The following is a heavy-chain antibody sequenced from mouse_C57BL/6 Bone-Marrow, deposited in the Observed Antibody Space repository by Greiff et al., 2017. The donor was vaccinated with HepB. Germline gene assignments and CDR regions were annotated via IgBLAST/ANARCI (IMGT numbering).Heavy chain of an antibody. J-gene: IGHJ2*01. CDR3: ARLGSNYYGSSYDFDY. V-gene: IGHV5-12*01. CDR2: ISNGGGST. D-gene: IGHD1-1*01. CDR1: GFTFSDYY. Sequence: EVKLQESGGGLVQPGGSLKLSCAASGFTFSDYYMYWVRQTPEKRLEWVAYISNGGGSTYYPDTVKGRFTISRDNAKNTLYLQMSRLKSEDTAMYYCARLGSNYYGSSYDFDYWGQGTTLTVSS.